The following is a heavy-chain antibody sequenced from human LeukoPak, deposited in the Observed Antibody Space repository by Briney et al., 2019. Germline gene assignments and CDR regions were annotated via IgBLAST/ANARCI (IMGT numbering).Heavy chain of an antibody. CDR1: GYTFTGYY. J-gene: IGHJ4*02. Sequence: ASVKVSCKASGYTFTGYYMHWVRQAPGQGLEWMGWINPNSGGTNYAQKFQGRVTMTRDTSISTAYMELSRLRSDDTAVYYCARVSGSYRKPYFDYWGQGTLVTVSS. CDR2: INPNSGGT. D-gene: IGHD1-26*01. V-gene: IGHV1-2*02. CDR3: ARVSGSYRKPYFDY.